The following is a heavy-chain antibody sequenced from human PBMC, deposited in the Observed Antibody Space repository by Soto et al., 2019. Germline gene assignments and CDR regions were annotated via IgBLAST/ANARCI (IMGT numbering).Heavy chain of an antibody. J-gene: IGHJ6*02. Sequence: GESLKISCKGSGYSFTSYWISWVRQMPGKGLEWMGRIDPSDSYTNYSPSFQGHVTISADKSISTAYLQWSSLKASDTAMYYCARRAYSYGYYYYYYGMYVWGQGTTVTVSS. D-gene: IGHD5-18*01. CDR3: ARRAYSYGYYYYYYGMYV. CDR2: IDPSDSYT. CDR1: GYSFTSYW. V-gene: IGHV5-10-1*01.